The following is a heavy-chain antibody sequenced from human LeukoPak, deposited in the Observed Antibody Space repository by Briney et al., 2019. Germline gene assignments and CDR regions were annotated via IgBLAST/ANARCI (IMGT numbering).Heavy chain of an antibody. D-gene: IGHD4-11*01. CDR3: ARILTTFDS. Sequence: SETLSLTCTVSRCSISSSSYYWGWIRQPPGKRLEWIGSFYYIRGTYYNPSLEGLVTISADSSKNQFSLKLTSVTAADTALYYCARILTTFDSWGKGTLVTVSS. V-gene: IGHV4-39*01. CDR1: RCSISSSSYY. J-gene: IGHJ4*02. CDR2: FYYIRGT.